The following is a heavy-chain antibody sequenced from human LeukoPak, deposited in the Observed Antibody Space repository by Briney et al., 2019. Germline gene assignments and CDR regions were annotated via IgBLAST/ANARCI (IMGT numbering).Heavy chain of an antibody. Sequence: SETLSLTCAVYGGSFSGYYWSWIRQPPGKGLEWIGEINHSGSTNYNPSLKSQVTISVDTSKNQFSLKLSSVTAADTAVYYCARDAVTGYFDYWGQGTLVTVSS. V-gene: IGHV4-34*01. D-gene: IGHD2-21*02. CDR3: ARDAVTGYFDY. CDR2: INHSGST. CDR1: GGSFSGYY. J-gene: IGHJ4*02.